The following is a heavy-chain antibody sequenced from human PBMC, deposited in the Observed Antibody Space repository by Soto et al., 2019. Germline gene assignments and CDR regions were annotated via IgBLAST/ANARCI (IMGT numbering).Heavy chain of an antibody. D-gene: IGHD3-22*01. V-gene: IGHV3-30*18. J-gene: IGHJ4*02. Sequence: GGSLRLSCAASGITFSSYGMHWVRQAPGKGLEWVAVISYDGSNKYYADSVKGRFTISRDNSKNTLYLQMNSLRAEDTAVYYCAKDLHSYDGSPLHYTEHDYWGQGTLVTVSS. CDR3: AKDLHSYDGSPLHYTEHDY. CDR2: ISYDGSNK. CDR1: GITFSSYG.